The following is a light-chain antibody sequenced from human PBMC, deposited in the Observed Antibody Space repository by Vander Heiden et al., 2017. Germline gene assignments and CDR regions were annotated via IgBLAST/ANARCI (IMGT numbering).Light chain of an antibody. CDR2: EVT. J-gene: IGLJ2*01. CDR3: SSYVGTNNPHVV. Sequence: QSALTQPPSASGSPGQSVTIPCTGTTSDVGGYNYVSWYQRHPGKAPKLMIYEVTKRPSGVPDRFSGSKSGNTASLTVSGLQAEDEADYYCSSYVGTNNPHVVFGGGTKLTVL. V-gene: IGLV2-8*01. CDR1: TSDVGGYNY.